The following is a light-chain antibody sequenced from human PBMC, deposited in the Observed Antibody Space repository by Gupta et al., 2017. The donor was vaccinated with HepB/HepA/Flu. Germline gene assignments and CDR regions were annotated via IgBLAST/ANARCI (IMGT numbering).Light chain of an antibody. V-gene: IGKV3-11*01. Sequence: EIVLTQSPATLSLSPGERATLSCRASQSVSSYLAWYQQKPGQAPRLLIYDASNRATGIPARFSGSGSGTDXTLTISXREPEDFAVYYCQQRSNWPPYTFGXGTKLEIK. CDR3: QQRSNWPPYT. J-gene: IGKJ2*01. CDR2: DAS. CDR1: QSVSSY.